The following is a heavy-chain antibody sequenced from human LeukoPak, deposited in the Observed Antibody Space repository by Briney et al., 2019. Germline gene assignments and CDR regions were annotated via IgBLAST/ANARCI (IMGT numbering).Heavy chain of an antibody. V-gene: IGHV3-7*01. CDR2: IKQDGSEK. D-gene: IGHD2-8*01. Sequence: GRSLRLSCAASGFTFSSYWMNWVRQAPGMGLEWVAQIKQDGSEKYYVDSVKGRFTISRDNAKNSLYLQMNSLRAEDTALYYCARVSYYPHDAFDIWGQGTMVTVSS. CDR3: ARVSYYPHDAFDI. J-gene: IGHJ3*02. CDR1: GFTFSSYW.